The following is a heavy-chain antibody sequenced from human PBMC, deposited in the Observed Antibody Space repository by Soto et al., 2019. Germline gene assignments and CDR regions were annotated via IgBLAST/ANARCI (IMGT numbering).Heavy chain of an antibody. J-gene: IGHJ4*02. CDR1: GSTFTSYG. Sequence: QAHLVESGGGVVQPGRSLRLSCAASGSTFTSYGMHWVRQAPGTRLEWVAVISYDGGLQHYADSVKGRFTISRDNSKNMVLLQMNSLRAKDTAVYYCVSDRGYGHASVPYSWGQGTLVSVSS. CDR2: ISYDGGLQ. CDR3: VSDRGYGHASVPYS. V-gene: IGHV3-30*03. D-gene: IGHD5-18*01.